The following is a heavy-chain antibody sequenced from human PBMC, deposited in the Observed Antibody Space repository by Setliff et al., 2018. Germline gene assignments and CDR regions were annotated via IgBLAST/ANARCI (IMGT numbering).Heavy chain of an antibody. J-gene: IGHJ4*02. CDR1: GYIFNSYG. CDR3: ATSWGATPFEY. V-gene: IGHV1-18*01. CDR2: ISPYKGKT. Sequence: ASVKVSCKASGYIFNSYGIAWVRQAPGQGLEWMGWISPYKGKTNHAQNLQCRVAMTTDTSTSTAYMELRSLRSDDTAVYYCATSWGATPFEYWGQGTLVTVSS. D-gene: IGHD1-26*01.